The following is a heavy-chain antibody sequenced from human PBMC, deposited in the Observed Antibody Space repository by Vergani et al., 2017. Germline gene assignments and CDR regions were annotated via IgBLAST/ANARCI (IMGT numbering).Heavy chain of an antibody. CDR1: GFTFSSYG. CDR2: IWYDGSNK. J-gene: IGHJ4*02. Sequence: QVQLVESGGGVVQPGRSLRLSCAASGFTFSSYGMHWVRQAPGKGLEWVAVIWYDGSNKYYADSVKGRFTISRDNSKNSLYLQMNSLRAEDTAVYYCARDHDYGGNLFDYWGQGTLVTVSS. D-gene: IGHD4-23*01. CDR3: ARDHDYGGNLFDY. V-gene: IGHV3-33*01.